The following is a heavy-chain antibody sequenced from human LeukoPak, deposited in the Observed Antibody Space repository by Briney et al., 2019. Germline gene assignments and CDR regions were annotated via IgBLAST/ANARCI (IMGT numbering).Heavy chain of an antibody. CDR1: GGSISSSSYY. Sequence: SETLSLTCTVSGGSISSSSYYWGWIRQPPGKGLEWIGSIYYSGSTYYNPSLKSRVTISVDTSKNQFSLKLSSVTAADTAVYYCARHANLRWSGGDCYYMDVWGKGTTVTVSS. D-gene: IGHD4-23*01. CDR3: ARHANLRWSGGDCYYMDV. J-gene: IGHJ6*03. V-gene: IGHV4-39*01. CDR2: IYYSGST.